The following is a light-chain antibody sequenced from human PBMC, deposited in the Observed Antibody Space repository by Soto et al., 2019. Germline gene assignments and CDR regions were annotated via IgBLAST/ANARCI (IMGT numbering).Light chain of an antibody. CDR1: RSDVGAYKY. V-gene: IGLV2-8*01. CDR2: EVS. CDR3: TSYVGSNIWV. J-gene: IGLJ3*02. Sequence: QSVLTQPPSASGSPGQSVTISCTGTRSDVGAYKYVSWYQQYPGKAPKLMIYEVSKRPSGVPDRCSGSKSGNTASLTVSGIQAEDEADYYCTSYVGSNIWVFGGGTKLTVL.